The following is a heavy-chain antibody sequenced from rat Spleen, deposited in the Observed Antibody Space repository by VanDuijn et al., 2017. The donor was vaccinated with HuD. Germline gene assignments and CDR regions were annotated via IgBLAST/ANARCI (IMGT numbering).Heavy chain of an antibody. V-gene: IGHV5S23*01. Sequence: EVQLVESGGGLVQPGRSLKLSCAASGFTFSNYVMAWVRQAPTKGLEWVASISTGGGNTYYGDSVKGRFTISRDNAKRNLNLQMNSLRSEDTATYYCARGESNSDYFDYWGQGVMVTVSS. J-gene: IGHJ2*01. CDR2: ISTGGGNT. CDR1: GFTFSNYV. D-gene: IGHD4-4*01. CDR3: ARGESNSDYFDY.